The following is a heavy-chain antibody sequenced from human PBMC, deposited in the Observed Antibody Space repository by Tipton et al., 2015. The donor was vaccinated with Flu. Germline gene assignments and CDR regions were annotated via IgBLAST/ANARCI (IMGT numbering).Heavy chain of an antibody. D-gene: IGHD5-12*01. Sequence: SLRFSCAASGFTFNNYRMNWVRQAPGKGLEWVSSISSSGTSIYYADSVKGRFIISRDNAKNSLYLQMDSLRAEDTAVYYCASPGSTFDIWGQGTMVTVSS. CDR3: ASPGSTFDI. CDR1: GFTFNNYR. J-gene: IGHJ3*02. CDR2: ISSSGTSI. V-gene: IGHV3-21*01.